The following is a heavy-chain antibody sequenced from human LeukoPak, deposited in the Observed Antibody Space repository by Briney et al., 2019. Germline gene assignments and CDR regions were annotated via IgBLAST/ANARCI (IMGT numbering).Heavy chain of an antibody. J-gene: IGHJ4*02. D-gene: IGHD6-6*01. CDR2: IYHSGST. CDR3: ASTSSSSSSQFDY. V-gene: IGHV4-38-2*02. Sequence: SETLSLTCTVSGYSISSGYYWGWIRQPPGKGLEWIGSIYHSGSTYYNPPLKSRVTISVDTSKNQFSLKLSSVTAADTAVYYCASTSSSSSSQFDYWGQGTLVTVSS. CDR1: GYSISSGYY.